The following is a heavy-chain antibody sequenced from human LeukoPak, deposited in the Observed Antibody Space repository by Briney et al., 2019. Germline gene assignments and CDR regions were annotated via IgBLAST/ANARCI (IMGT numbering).Heavy chain of an antibody. CDR1: GFTFSSYA. CDR2: ISGSGGST. J-gene: IGHJ5*02. D-gene: IGHD3-22*01. Sequence: GGSLRLSCAASGFTFSSYAMSWVRQAPGKGLEWVSAISGSGGSTYYADSVKGRFTVSRDNAKNSLYLQMNSLRAEDTAVYYCATRDSSGYLGFDPWGQGTLVTVSS. CDR3: ATRDSSGYLGFDP. V-gene: IGHV3-23*01.